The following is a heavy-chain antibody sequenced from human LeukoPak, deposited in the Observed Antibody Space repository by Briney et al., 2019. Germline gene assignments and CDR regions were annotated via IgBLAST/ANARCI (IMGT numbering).Heavy chain of an antibody. CDR1: GGTFSSYA. V-gene: IGHV1-69*01. CDR3: ARAPSTYSGSYYDY. J-gene: IGHJ4*02. Sequence: VKVSCTASGGTFSSYAISWVRQAPGQGLEWMGGIIPIFGTANYAQKFQGRVTITADESTSTAYMELSSLRSEDTAVYYCARAPSTYSGSYYDYWGQGTLVTVSS. CDR2: IIPIFGTA. D-gene: IGHD1-26*01.